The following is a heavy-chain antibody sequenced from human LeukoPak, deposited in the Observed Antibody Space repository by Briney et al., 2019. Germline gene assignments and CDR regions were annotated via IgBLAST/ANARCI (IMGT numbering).Heavy chain of an antibody. Sequence: SETLTLTCTVSGGSLTNYYWSWIRQPPGKGLDWIGHIYYSGSTNYNPSLKSRVTISLDTSKNQFSLKVISVTAADTAVYYCARVAKHFRGGLSFYYMDVWGKGTTVTISS. J-gene: IGHJ6*03. D-gene: IGHD3-10*01. CDR3: ARVAKHFRGGLSFYYMDV. CDR1: GGSLTNYY. CDR2: IYYSGST. V-gene: IGHV4-59*01.